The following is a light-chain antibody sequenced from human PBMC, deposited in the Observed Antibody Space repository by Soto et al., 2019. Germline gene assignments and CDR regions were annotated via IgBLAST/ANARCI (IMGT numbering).Light chain of an antibody. V-gene: IGKV1-5*03. CDR3: QQSYSTHSLT. CDR1: QTISSW. Sequence: DIHMTQSPSSLSASVGHILTITCRASQTISSWLAWYQQKPGKAPKLLIYKASTLKSGVPSRFSGSGSGTDFTLTISSLKTEDFANYYCQQSYSTHSLTFGGGTKVDIK. J-gene: IGKJ4*01. CDR2: KAS.